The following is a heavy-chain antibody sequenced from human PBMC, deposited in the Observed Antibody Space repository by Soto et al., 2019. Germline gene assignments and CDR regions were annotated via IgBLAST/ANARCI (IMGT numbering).Heavy chain of an antibody. J-gene: IGHJ4*02. CDR2: ISGSGGST. CDR3: AKGRARLRYFDWLSDY. Sequence: EVQLLESGGGLVQPGGSLRLSCAASGFTFSSYAMSWVRQAPGKGLEWVSAISGSGGSTYYADSVKGRFTISRDNSKNTLYLQMNSLGAEDTAVYYCAKGRARLRYFDWLSDYWGQGTLVTVSS. CDR1: GFTFSSYA. D-gene: IGHD3-9*01. V-gene: IGHV3-23*01.